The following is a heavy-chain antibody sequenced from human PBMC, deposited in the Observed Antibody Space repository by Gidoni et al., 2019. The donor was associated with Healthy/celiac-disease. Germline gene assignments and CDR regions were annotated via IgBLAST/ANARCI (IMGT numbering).Heavy chain of an antibody. Sequence: GKGLEWIGEINHSGSTNYNPSLKSRVTISVDTSKNQFSLKLSSVTAADTAVYYCASSGWYSGHFDIWGQGTMVTVSS. J-gene: IGHJ3*02. CDR2: INHSGST. D-gene: IGHD6-19*01. V-gene: IGHV4-34*01. CDR3: ASSGWYSGHFDI.